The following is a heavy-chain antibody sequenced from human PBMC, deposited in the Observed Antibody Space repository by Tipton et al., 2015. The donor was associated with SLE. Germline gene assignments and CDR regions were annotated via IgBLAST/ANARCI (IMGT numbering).Heavy chain of an antibody. CDR1: GGSISSYY. V-gene: IGHV4-59*01. J-gene: IGHJ3*02. CDR2: IYYSGST. Sequence: LRLSCTVSGGSISSYYWSWIRQPPGKGLEWIGYIYYSGSTNYNPSLKSRVTISVDTSKNQFSLKLSSVTAADTAVYYCARGGVLGFHPSAFDIWGQGTIVTVSS. D-gene: IGHD3-10*01. CDR3: ARGGVLGFHPSAFDI.